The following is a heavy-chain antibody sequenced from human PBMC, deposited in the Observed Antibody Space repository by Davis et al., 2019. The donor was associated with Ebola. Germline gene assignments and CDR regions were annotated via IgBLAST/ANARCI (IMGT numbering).Heavy chain of an antibody. Sequence: MPSETLSLTCTVSGGSISSSSYYWGWIRQPPGKGLEWIGSIYYSGSTYYNPSLKSRVTISVDTSKNQFSLKLSSVTAADTAVYYCARAGTLNIVLVEAAWFDPWGQGTLVTVSS. CDR3: ARAGTLNIVLVEAAWFDP. D-gene: IGHD2-8*02. CDR2: IYYSGST. CDR1: GGSISSSSYY. J-gene: IGHJ5*02. V-gene: IGHV4-39*07.